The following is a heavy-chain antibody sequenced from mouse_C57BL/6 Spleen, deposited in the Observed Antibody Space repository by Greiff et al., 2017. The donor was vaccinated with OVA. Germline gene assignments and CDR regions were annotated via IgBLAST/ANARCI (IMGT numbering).Heavy chain of an antibody. D-gene: IGHD2-4*01. J-gene: IGHJ2*01. CDR2: ISYDGSN. CDR3: AREGYDYDVHSFDY. V-gene: IGHV3-6*01. CDR1: GYSITSGYY. Sequence: EVKLQESGPGLVKPSQSLSLTCSVTGYSITSGYYWNWIRQFPGNKLEWMGYISYDGSNNYNPSLKNRISITRDTSKNQFFLKLNSVTTEDTATYYCAREGYDYDVHSFDYWGQGTTLTVSS.